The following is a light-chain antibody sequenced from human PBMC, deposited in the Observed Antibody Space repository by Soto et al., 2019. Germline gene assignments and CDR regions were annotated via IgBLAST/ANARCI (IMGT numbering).Light chain of an antibody. J-gene: IGKJ3*01. Sequence: EIVLTQSPGTLSLSPGERATLSCRASQSLSINSLAWYQQKPGQSPRLLVYGASTSDTGIPDRFRCSGSGGDFALTISSLEPEDFAMYYCQQYDGSPLTFGRGTKVDI. V-gene: IGKV3-20*01. CDR1: QSLSINS. CDR3: QQYDGSPLT. CDR2: GAS.